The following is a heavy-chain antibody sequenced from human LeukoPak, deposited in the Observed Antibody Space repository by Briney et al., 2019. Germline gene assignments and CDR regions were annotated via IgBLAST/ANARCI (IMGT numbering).Heavy chain of an antibody. CDR1: GGSISYYY. V-gene: IGHV4-59*12. J-gene: IGHJ6*03. CDR3: ARDHYYDSSGYTHIYYYYYMDV. CDR2: IYYSGTT. Sequence: SETLSLTCTVSGGSISYYYWSWIRQSPGKGLEWIGYIYYSGTTNYNPSLKSRVTISVDTSKNQFSLQLSSVTAADTAVYYCARDHYYDSSGYTHIYYYYYMDVWGKGTTVTVSS. D-gene: IGHD3-22*01.